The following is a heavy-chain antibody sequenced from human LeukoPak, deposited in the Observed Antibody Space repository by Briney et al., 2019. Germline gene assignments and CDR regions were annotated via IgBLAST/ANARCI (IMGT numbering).Heavy chain of an antibody. CDR3: ARPPGLAGHYSYYYAVDV. Sequence: GGALRLSRAASGFTLSNSYINWVCPALGEGLGWVSLIFSGGDTYYADSVRGRFIISRDKSENTVYIQMNSLTAEDTAVYFCARPPGLAGHYSYYYAVDVWGEGTTVSVS. CDR1: GFTLSNSY. V-gene: IGHV3-66*04. J-gene: IGHJ6*02. D-gene: IGHD6-19*01. CDR2: IFSGGDT.